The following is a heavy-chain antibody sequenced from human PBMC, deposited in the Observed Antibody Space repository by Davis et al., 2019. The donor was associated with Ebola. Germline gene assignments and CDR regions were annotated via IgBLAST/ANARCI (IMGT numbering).Heavy chain of an antibody. Sequence: GESLKISCAASGFTFSSYWMHWVRQAPGKGLVWVSRINSDGSSTSYADSVKGRFTISRDTAKNTLYLQMNSLRAEDTAVYYCARRGTTPDAFDIWGQGTMVTVSS. J-gene: IGHJ3*02. CDR3: ARRGTTPDAFDI. CDR2: INSDGSST. V-gene: IGHV3-74*01. CDR1: GFTFSSYW. D-gene: IGHD1/OR15-1a*01.